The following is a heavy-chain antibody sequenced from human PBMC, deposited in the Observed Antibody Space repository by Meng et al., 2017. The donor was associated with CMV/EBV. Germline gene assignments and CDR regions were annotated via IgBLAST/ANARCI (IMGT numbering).Heavy chain of an antibody. D-gene: IGHD3-22*01. Sequence: KISCKASGGTFSSYAISWVRQAPGQGLEWMGGIIPIFGTANYAQKFQGRVTITTDESTSTAYMELSSLRSEDTAVYYCATSMIVDYDAFDIWGQGTMVTVSS. CDR3: ATSMIVDYDAFDI. CDR2: IIPIFGTA. J-gene: IGHJ3*02. V-gene: IGHV1-69*05. CDR1: GGTFSSYA.